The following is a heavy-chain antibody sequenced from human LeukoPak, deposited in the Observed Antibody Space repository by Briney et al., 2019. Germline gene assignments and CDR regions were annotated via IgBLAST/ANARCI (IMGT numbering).Heavy chain of an antibody. Sequence: PSETLSLTCTVSGGSISSYYWSWIRQPAGKGLEWIGRIYTSGSTNYNPSLKSRVTMSVDTSKNQFSLKLSSVTAADTAVYYCARAVSYSSSWYGKRENWFDPWGQGTLVTVSS. CDR3: ARAVSYSSSWYGKRENWFDP. CDR2: IYTSGST. J-gene: IGHJ5*02. D-gene: IGHD6-13*01. CDR1: GGSISSYY. V-gene: IGHV4-4*07.